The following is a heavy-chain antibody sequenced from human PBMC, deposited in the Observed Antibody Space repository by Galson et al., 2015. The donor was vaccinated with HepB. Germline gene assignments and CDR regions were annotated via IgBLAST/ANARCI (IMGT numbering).Heavy chain of an antibody. CDR3: VRDGKYFNGMDA. D-gene: IGHD2/OR15-2a*01. CDR2: ISGTSGTI. CDR1: GFNFNSYS. Sequence: PLRLSCAASGFNFNSYSMNWVRQAPGKGLEWLSYISGTSGTIYNADSVTGRFTISRDNAENLLYLQMNSLRDEDTAVYYCVRDGKYFNGMDAWGQGTTVTVSS. V-gene: IGHV3-48*02. J-gene: IGHJ6*02.